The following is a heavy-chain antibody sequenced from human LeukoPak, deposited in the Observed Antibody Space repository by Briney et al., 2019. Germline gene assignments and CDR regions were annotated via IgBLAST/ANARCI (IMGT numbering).Heavy chain of an antibody. CDR2: KRDDGTEK. D-gene: IGHD3-3*01. J-gene: IGHJ6*03. V-gene: IGHV3-7*01. Sequence: GALGLLCAGLGFRLWRFLVTLVRQGSGEGAEGVGNKRDDGTEKFYVDSVKGRFTISRDNAKNSLYLQVNSLRAEDTAVYYCARLNYDFWSGVWEAYYMDVWGKGTTVIVSS. CDR3: ARLNYDFWSGVWEAYYMDV. CDR1: GFRLWRFL.